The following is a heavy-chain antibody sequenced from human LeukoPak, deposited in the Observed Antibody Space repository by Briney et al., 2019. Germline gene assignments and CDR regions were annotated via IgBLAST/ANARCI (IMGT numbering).Heavy chain of an antibody. D-gene: IGHD6-13*01. V-gene: IGHV5-51*01. J-gene: IGHJ4*02. CDR1: GYSFTSYW. CDR3: ARLLRNIAAAVYFFDY. Sequence: GESLKISCKGSGYSFTSYWIGWVRQMPGKGLEWMGIIYPGDSDTRYSPSFQGQVTISADKSISTAYLQWSSLKASDTAMYYCARLLRNIAAAVYFFDYWGQGTLVTVSS. CDR2: IYPGDSDT.